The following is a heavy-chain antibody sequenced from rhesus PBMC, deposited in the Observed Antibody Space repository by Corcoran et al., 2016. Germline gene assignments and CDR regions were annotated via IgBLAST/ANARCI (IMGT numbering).Heavy chain of an antibody. Sequence: QVQLSESGPGLVKPSETLSRTCAVSGGSISSSYYYWSWIRQAPGKGLEWIGYIFYSRSTRNNPSLMCRVTMSRDTSKNQCALKRSAVAAADTAVYYCASRDSWTHFDYWVQGVLVTVSS. D-gene: IGHD1-1-1*01. CDR1: GGSISSSYYY. V-gene: IGHV4-122*02. CDR3: ASRDSWTHFDY. J-gene: IGHJ4*01. CDR2: IFYSRST.